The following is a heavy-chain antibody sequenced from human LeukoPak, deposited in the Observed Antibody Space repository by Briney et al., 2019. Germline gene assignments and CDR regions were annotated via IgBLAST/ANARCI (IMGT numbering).Heavy chain of an antibody. CDR3: ARGAHYHDSSEGYDY. Sequence: ASVKVSCKASGYTFTGYYMHWVRQAPGQGLEWMGWINPNSGGTNYAQKFQGMVTMTRDTSISTAYMELSRLRSDDTAVYYCARGAHYHDSSEGYDYWGRGTLVTVSS. CDR1: GYTFTGYY. V-gene: IGHV1-2*02. J-gene: IGHJ4*02. CDR2: INPNSGGT. D-gene: IGHD3-22*01.